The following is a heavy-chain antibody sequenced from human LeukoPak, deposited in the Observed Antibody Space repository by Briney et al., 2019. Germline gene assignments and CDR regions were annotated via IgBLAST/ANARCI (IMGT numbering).Heavy chain of an antibody. Sequence: ASVKVSCTASGYTFTSYGISWVRQAPGQGLGWMGWISAYNGNTNYAQKFQGRVTITADESTSTAYMELSSLRSEDTAVYYCARGNLNDILTGYYFDYWGQGTLVTVSS. D-gene: IGHD3-9*01. J-gene: IGHJ4*02. CDR1: GYTFTSYG. CDR2: ISAYNGNT. CDR3: ARGNLNDILTGYYFDY. V-gene: IGHV1-18*01.